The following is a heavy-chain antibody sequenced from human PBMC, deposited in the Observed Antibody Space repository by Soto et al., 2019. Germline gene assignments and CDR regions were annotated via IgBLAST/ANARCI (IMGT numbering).Heavy chain of an antibody. J-gene: IGHJ5*02. V-gene: IGHV4-59*01. CDR2: IYYSGST. D-gene: IGHD3-9*01. Sequence: QVQLQESGPGLVKPSETLSLTCTVSGGSISSYYWSWIRQPPGKGLEWIGYIYYSGSTNYNPSLKSRVTISVDTSKNHFSLKLSSVTAADTAVYYCARANGYDILTDERGANWFDPWGQGTLVTVSS. CDR1: GGSISSYY. CDR3: ARANGYDILTDERGANWFDP.